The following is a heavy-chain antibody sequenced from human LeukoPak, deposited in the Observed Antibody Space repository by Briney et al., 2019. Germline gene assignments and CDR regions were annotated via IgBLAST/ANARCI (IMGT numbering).Heavy chain of an antibody. V-gene: IGHV4-61*01. CDR2: IYYSGST. CDR3: ARHGYSSGSLAWFDP. D-gene: IGHD6-19*01. Sequence: SETLSLTCSVSGGSVSSGRFYWTWIRQPPGRGLEWIGYIYYSGSTNYNPSLKSRVTISVDTSKNQFSLKLSSVTAADTAVYYCARHGYSSGSLAWFDPWGQGTQVTVSS. J-gene: IGHJ5*02. CDR1: GGSVSSGRFY.